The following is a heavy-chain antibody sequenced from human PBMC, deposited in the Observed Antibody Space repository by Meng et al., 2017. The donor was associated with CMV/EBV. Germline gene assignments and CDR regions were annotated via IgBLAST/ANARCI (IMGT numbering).Heavy chain of an antibody. V-gene: IGHV1-69*02. CDR2: IIPIIGIA. D-gene: IGHD2-2*01. CDR3: ARGYCSSTSCSAPDY. Sequence: GGSLRLSCAASGGTFSSYTISWVRQAPGQGLEWMGRIIPIIGIANYAQKFQGRVTITADKSTSTAYMELSSLRSEDTAVYYCARGYCSSTSCSAPDYWGQGTLVTVSS. J-gene: IGHJ4*02. CDR1: GGTFSSYT.